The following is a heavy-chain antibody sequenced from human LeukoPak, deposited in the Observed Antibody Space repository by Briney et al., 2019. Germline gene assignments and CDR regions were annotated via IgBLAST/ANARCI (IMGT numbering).Heavy chain of an antibody. CDR1: GGSISSSSYY. V-gene: IGHV4-39*01. CDR3: ATPCCGYSGYNPRWAFDI. J-gene: IGHJ3*02. Sequence: PSATLSLPCTVPGGSISSSSYYRGWIRQPPGKGLEWIGTIYYSGSTYYNPSLKSRVTISVDTSKSQFSLRLSSVTGTDTAVYHCATPCCGYSGYNPRWAFDIWGQGTMVSVSS. D-gene: IGHD5-12*01. CDR2: IYYSGST.